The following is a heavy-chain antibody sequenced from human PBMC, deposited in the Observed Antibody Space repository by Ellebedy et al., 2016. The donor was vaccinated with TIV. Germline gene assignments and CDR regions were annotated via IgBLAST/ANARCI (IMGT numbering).Heavy chain of an antibody. J-gene: IGHJ4*02. CDR1: GYTFTNYW. CDR2: IHPADSDT. CDR3: ARLASGGAEWATLWIPY. D-gene: IGHD5-24*01. V-gene: IGHV5-51*01. Sequence: GESLKISCKAFGYTFTNYWNGWVRPVPGKGLEWIALIHPADSDTRYSPSFQGPVTISADKSINTAFLQWSSLKASDTTMYYCARLASGGAEWATLWIPYWGQGTLGTVS.